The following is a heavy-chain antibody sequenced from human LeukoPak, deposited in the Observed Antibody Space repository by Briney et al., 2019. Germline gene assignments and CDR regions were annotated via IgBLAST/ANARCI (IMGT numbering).Heavy chain of an antibody. J-gene: IGHJ4*02. V-gene: IGHV3-53*01. Sequence: GGSLRLSCAASGFTVSSNYMSWVRQAPGKGLEWVSVIYSGGSTYYADYVKGRFTISRDNSKNTLYLQMNSLRAEDTAVYYCAKHRENYGDSCLDDYWGQGTLVTVSS. CDR1: GFTVSSNY. CDR2: IYSGGST. D-gene: IGHD4-17*01. CDR3: AKHRENYGDSCLDDY.